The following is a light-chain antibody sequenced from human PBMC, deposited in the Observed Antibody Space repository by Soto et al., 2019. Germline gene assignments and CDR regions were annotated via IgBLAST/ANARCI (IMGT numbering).Light chain of an antibody. CDR1: SSNIGAGYD. J-gene: IGLJ2*01. V-gene: IGLV1-40*01. CDR3: QSYDSSLSGQEV. Sequence: QSVLTQPPSVSGAPGQRVTISCTGSSSNIGAGYDVHWYHQLPGTAPKLLIYGNSNRPSGVPDRFSGSKSGTSASLAITGLQAEDEADYYCQSYDSSLSGQEVFGGGTKLTVL. CDR2: GNS.